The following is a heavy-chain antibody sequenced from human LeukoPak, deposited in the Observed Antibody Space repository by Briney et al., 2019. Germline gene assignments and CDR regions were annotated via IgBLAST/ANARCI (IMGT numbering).Heavy chain of an antibody. CDR1: GFTVSSNY. V-gene: IGHV3-53*01. J-gene: IGHJ3*02. D-gene: IGHD1-26*01. Sequence: PGGSLRLSCAASGFTVSSNYMSWVRQAPGKGLEWVSVIYSGGSTYYADSVKGRFTISRDNSKNMLYLQMNSPRAEDTAVYYCARDNVGATTADAFDIWGQGTMVTVSS. CDR2: IYSGGST. CDR3: ARDNVGATTADAFDI.